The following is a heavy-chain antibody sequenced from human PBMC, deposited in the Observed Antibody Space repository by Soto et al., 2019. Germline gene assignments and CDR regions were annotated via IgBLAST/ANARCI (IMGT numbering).Heavy chain of an antibody. CDR2: MYYTGSP. V-gene: IGHV4-59*01. J-gene: IGHJ5*02. Sequence: SETLSLTCSVSGGSINNNYWGWLRESPEKGLEWIGHMYYTGSPNYNPSLKSRVTISLDASKDQFSLKLSSVTAADTAVYFCARGLHCTASSCHGYPNNWFDPWGQGTLVT. CDR3: ARGLHCTASSCHGYPNNWFDP. D-gene: IGHD2-2*01. CDR1: GGSINNNY.